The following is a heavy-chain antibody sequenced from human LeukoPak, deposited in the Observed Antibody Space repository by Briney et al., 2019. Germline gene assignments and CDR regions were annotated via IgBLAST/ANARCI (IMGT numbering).Heavy chain of an antibody. CDR1: GFTFSNAR. J-gene: IGHJ4*02. CDR2: IKSTIDGGTT. Sequence: PGGSLRLSCTASGFTFSNARMSWVRQAPGKGLEWVGRIKSTIDGGTTDYAAPVKGRFTMSRDDSKNTLYLEMNSLKTEDTAVYYCTTPPRYWGQGNLVTVSS. V-gene: IGHV3-15*01. CDR3: TTPPRY.